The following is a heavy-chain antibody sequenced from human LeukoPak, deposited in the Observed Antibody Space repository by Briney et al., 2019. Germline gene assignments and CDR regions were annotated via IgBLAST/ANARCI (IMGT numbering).Heavy chain of an antibody. CDR2: INPYSESS. CDR3: ARDAIGSYLFDY. J-gene: IGHJ4*02. D-gene: IGHD2-21*01. CDR1: GYTFTTFH. Sequence: ASVKDSCKASGYTFTTFHIHWVRQAPGQGLEWMGVINPYSESSTYSQKFQGRVTLTSDMSTTTSYKDLSSLRSEDTAVYYCARDAIGSYLFDYWGQGTLVTVSS. V-gene: IGHV1-46*01.